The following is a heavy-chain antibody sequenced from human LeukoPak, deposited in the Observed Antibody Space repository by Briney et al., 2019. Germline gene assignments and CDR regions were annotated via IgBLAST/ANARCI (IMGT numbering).Heavy chain of an antibody. D-gene: IGHD2-2*01. Sequence: GGSLRLSCAASGFTFSSYWMSRVRQPPGRGLEWVANIKQGGSDKYYVDSVKGRFTISRDNAKNSLSLQMNSLTAADTAVYYCARGRCSSTSCFFDYWGQGTLVTVSS. CDR3: ARGRCSSTSCFFDY. CDR1: GFTFSSYW. CDR2: IKQGGSDK. V-gene: IGHV3-7*01. J-gene: IGHJ4*02.